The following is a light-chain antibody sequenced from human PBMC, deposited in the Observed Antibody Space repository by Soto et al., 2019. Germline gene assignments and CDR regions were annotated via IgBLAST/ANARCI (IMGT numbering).Light chain of an antibody. J-gene: IGLJ2*01. V-gene: IGLV2-14*01. CDR1: SSDVGAFDY. Sequence: QSVLTQPASVSGSPGQSITISCTGTSSDVGAFDYVSWYQQHPGKAPKLMIFEVNYRPSGVSNRFSGSKSGNTASLTISGLRAEDEADYFCSSYTDISTVVFGGGTKVTVL. CDR2: EVN. CDR3: SSYTDISTVV.